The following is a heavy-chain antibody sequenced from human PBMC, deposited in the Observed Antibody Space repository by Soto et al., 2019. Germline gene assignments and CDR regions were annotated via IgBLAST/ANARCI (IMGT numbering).Heavy chain of an antibody. CDR1: GASITSGTYY. CDR2: LYFTGRT. Sequence: SETLSLTCTVSGASITSGTYYWGGIRQPPGKGLEWIGSLYFTGRTYYSPSLKSRVTISVDTSRTHFSLNLTSVTAADTAVYYCARRLARGVIGWFHPRGQGTVGTVS. V-gene: IGHV4-39*02. J-gene: IGHJ5*02. CDR3: ARRLARGVIGWFHP. D-gene: IGHD3-10*01.